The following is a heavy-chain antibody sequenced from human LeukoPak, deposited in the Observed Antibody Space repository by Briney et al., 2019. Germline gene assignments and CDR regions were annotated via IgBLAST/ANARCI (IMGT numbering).Heavy chain of an antibody. D-gene: IGHD2/OR15-2a*01. CDR2: IYYPGST. V-gene: IGHV4-59*01. CDR3: ARAPTWNYGMDV. J-gene: IGHJ6*02. CDR1: GGSISNYY. Sequence: SETLSLTCTVSGGSISNYYWSWIRQPPGKGLEWIGYIYYPGSTNYNPSLKSRVAISVDASKNQFSLKLSSVTAADTAVYHCARAPTWNYGMDVWGQGTTVTVPS.